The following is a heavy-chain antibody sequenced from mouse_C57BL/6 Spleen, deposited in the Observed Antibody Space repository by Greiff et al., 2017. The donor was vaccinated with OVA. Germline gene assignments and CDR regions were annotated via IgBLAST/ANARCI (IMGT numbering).Heavy chain of an antibody. CDR2: IWSGGST. Sequence: VQVVESGPGLVQPSQSLSITCTVSGFSLTSYGVHWVRQSPGKGLEWLGVIWSGGSTDYNAAFISRLSISKDNSKSQVFFKMNSLQADDTAIYYCARYGLDYAMDYWGQGTSVTVSS. D-gene: IGHD1-1*02. V-gene: IGHV2-2*01. J-gene: IGHJ4*01. CDR3: ARYGLDYAMDY. CDR1: GFSLTSYG.